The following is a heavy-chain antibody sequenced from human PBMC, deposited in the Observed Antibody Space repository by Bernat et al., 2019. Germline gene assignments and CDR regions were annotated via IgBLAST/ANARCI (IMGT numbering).Heavy chain of an antibody. V-gene: IGHV1-3*01. J-gene: IGHJ4*02. CDR1: GYTRYTFSRYA. D-gene: IGHD6-13*01. CDR3: ATQEASADRSYYFDY. Sequence: QVQLVQSGAEVKKPGASVKVSCKASGYTRYTFSRYAMHWVRQASGQRLEWIGWINAGNGNTKYSQKFQGRVTITRDTSASTAYMELSSLRSEDTAVYYCATQEASADRSYYFDYWGQGTLVSVSS. CDR2: INAGNGNT.